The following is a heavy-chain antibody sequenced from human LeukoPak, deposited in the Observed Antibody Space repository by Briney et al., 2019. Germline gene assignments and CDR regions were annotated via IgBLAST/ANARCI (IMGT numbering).Heavy chain of an antibody. J-gene: IGHJ4*02. V-gene: IGHV4-39*01. CDR1: GDSISSNSYY. D-gene: IGHD6-13*01. Sequence: SETLSLTCTVSGDSISSNSYYWGWVRQPPGKGLEWIGSIYYSGSTYYNLSLKSRVTISVDTSKTQFSLKLNSVTAADTAVYYCARGGGYSSSRWSYWGQGTLVTVSS. CDR3: ARGGGYSSSRWSY. CDR2: IYYSGST.